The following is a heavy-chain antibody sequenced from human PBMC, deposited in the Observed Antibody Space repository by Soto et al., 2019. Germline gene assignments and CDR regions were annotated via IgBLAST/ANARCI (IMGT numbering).Heavy chain of an antibody. D-gene: IGHD3-16*02. J-gene: IGHJ5*01. CDR1: GGSFSGYY. CDR2: INHSGST. V-gene: IGHV4-34*01. Sequence: PSETLSLTCAVDGGSFSGYYWRWIRQPPGKGLEWIGEINHSGSTNYNPSLKSRVTISVDTSKNQFSLKLSSVTAADTAVYYCARGLGSIANWFDPWGQGAMVTVSS. CDR3: ARGLGSIANWFDP.